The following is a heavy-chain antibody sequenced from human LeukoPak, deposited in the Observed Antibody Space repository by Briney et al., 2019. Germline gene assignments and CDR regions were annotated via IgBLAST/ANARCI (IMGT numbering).Heavy chain of an antibody. Sequence: SETLSLTCAVYGGSFSGYYWSWIRQPPGKGLEWIGEINHSGSTNYNPSLKSRVTISVDTSKNQFSLKLSSVTAADTAVYYCANPARDFADSGAITWWGQGTLVTVSS. J-gene: IGHJ4*02. CDR3: ANPARDFADSGAITW. V-gene: IGHV4-34*01. CDR2: INHSGST. CDR1: GGSFSGYY. D-gene: IGHD4-17*01.